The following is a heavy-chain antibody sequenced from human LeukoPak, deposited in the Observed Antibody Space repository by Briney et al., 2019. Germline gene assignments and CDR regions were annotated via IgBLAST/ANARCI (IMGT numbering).Heavy chain of an antibody. CDR2: INHSGST. Sequence: SETLSLTCAVYGGSFSGYYWSWIRQPPGKGLEWIGEINHSGSTNYNPSLKSRVTISVDTSKNQFSLKLSSVPAADTAVYYCARGYEDYYDSSGYSHFDYWGQGTLVTVSS. J-gene: IGHJ4*02. V-gene: IGHV4-34*01. D-gene: IGHD3-22*01. CDR3: ARGYEDYYDSSGYSHFDY. CDR1: GGSFSGYY.